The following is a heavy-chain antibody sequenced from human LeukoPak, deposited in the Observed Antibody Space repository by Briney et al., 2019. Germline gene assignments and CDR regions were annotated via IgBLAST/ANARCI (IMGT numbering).Heavy chain of an antibody. J-gene: IGHJ6*03. CDR1: GGSISSYY. V-gene: IGHV4-59*01. CDR2: IYYSGST. Sequence: PSETLSLTCTVSGGSISSYYWSWLRQPPGKGLEWIGYIYYSGSTNYNPSLKSRVTISVDTSKNQFSLKLSSVTAADTAVYYCARVNFDWLFNSYHYYYMDVWGKGTTVTISS. CDR3: ARVNFDWLFNSYHYYYMDV. D-gene: IGHD3-9*01.